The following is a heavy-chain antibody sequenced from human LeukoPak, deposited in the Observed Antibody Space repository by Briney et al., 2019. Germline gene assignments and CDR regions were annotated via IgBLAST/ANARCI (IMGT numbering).Heavy chain of an antibody. D-gene: IGHD1-26*01. CDR3: ASIVGAIRAEYLQH. Sequence: GRSLRLSCAASGFTFSSYSMNWARQAPGKGLEWVSSISSSSSYIYYADSVKGRFTISRDNAKNSLYLQMNSPRAEDTAVYYCASIVGAIRAEYLQHWGQGTLVTVSS. V-gene: IGHV3-21*01. CDR2: ISSSSSYI. J-gene: IGHJ1*01. CDR1: GFTFSSYS.